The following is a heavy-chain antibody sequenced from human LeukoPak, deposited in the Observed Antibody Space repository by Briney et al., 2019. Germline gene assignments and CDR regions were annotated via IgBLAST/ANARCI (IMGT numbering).Heavy chain of an antibody. V-gene: IGHV1-8*01. CDR3: ARRVGSGWPVQH. D-gene: IGHD6-19*01. Sequence: ASVKVSCKASGYTFSSYDINWVRQATGQGLVWMGWMNPNSGNRGYAQKFQGRLNMTRNTSISTAYMELSSLRSEDSAVYYCARRVGSGWPVQHWGQGTLVTVSS. CDR1: GYTFSSYD. J-gene: IGHJ1*01. CDR2: MNPNSGNR.